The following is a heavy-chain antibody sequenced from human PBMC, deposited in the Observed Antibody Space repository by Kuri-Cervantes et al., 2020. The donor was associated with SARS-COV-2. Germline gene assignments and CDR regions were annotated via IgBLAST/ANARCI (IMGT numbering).Heavy chain of an antibody. Sequence: ASVNVSFKASVYTFTGYYMHWVRQAPGQGLEWMGWINPNSGGTNYAQKFQGRVTMTRDTSISTAYMELSRLRSDDTDVYYCARGGGPGVFFEYYMDVWGKGTTVTVSS. CDR1: VYTFTGYY. D-gene: IGHD7-27*01. J-gene: IGHJ6*03. V-gene: IGHV1-2*02. CDR2: INPNSGGT. CDR3: ARGGGPGVFFEYYMDV.